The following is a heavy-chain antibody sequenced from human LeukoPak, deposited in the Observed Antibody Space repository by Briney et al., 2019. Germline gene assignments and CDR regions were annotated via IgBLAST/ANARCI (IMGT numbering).Heavy chain of an antibody. CDR2: INHSGST. CDR1: GGSFSGYY. Sequence: SETLSLTCAVYGGSFSGYYWSWIRQPPGKGLEWIGEINHSGSTNYNPSLKSRVTISVDTSKNQFSLKLSSVTAADTAVYYCARSLLRLQYFQHWGQGTLVTVSS. V-gene: IGHV4-34*01. D-gene: IGHD3-9*01. CDR3: ARSLLRLQYFQH. J-gene: IGHJ1*01.